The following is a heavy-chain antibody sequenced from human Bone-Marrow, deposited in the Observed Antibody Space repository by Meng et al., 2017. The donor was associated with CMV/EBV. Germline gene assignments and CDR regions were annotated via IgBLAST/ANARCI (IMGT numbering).Heavy chain of an antibody. V-gene: IGHV3-30*04. Sequence: GGSLRLSCAASGFTFSSYAMHWVRQAPGKGLEWVAVISYDGSNKYYADSVKGRFTISRDNSKNTLYLQMNSLRAEDTAVYYCAKGLYSSGWYGGYYYYYGMDVWGQGTTVTVSS. CDR1: GFTFSSYA. CDR2: ISYDGSNK. CDR3: AKGLYSSGWYGGYYYYYGMDV. D-gene: IGHD6-19*01. J-gene: IGHJ6*02.